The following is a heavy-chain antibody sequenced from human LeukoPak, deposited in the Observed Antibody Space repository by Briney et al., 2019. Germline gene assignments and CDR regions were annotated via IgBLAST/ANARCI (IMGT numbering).Heavy chain of an antibody. D-gene: IGHD3-22*01. CDR2: IWYDGSNK. J-gene: IGHJ4*02. CDR3: ASNYYDSSGYSIDY. CDR1: GFTFSSYG. V-gene: IGHV3-33*01. Sequence: GGSLRLSCAASGFTFSSYGMHWVRQAPGKGMEWVAVIWYDGSNKYYADSVKGRFTISRDNSKNTLYLQMNSLRAEDTAVYYCASNYYDSSGYSIDYWGQGTLVTVSS.